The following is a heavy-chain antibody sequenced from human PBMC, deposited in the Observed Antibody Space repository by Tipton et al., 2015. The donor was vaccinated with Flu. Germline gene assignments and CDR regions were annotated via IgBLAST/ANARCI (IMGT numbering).Heavy chain of an antibody. J-gene: IGHJ4*02. CDR1: GFSFSNHF. CDR3: ARGITKVIDY. Sequence: SLRLSCAASGFSFSNHFMTWIRQAPGKGLTWVSYISSSGSLVHYADSVKGRFTISRDNTKDSLSLQMNSLRVDDTAVYYCARGITKVIDYWGRGTLVAVSS. D-gene: IGHD2-21*01. CDR2: ISSSGSLV. V-gene: IGHV3-11*04.